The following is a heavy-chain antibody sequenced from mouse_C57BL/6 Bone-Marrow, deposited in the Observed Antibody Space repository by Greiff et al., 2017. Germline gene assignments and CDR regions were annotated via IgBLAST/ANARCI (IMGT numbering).Heavy chain of an antibody. CDR2: IDPENGDT. Sequence: VQLQQSGAELVRPGASVKLSCTASGFNIKDDYMHWVKQRPEQGLEWIGWIDPENGDTEYASKFQGKATITADTSSNTAYLQLSDLTSEDSAVYYCTTEGWYFDVWGTGTTVTVSS. CDR1: GFNIKDDY. CDR3: TTEGWYFDV. J-gene: IGHJ1*03. V-gene: IGHV14-4*01.